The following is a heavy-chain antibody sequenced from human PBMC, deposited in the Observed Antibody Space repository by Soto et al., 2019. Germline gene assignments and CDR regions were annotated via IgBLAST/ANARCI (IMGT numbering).Heavy chain of an antibody. CDR1: GGTFSSYA. D-gene: IGHD5-18*01. Sequence: SVKVSCKASGGTFSSYAISWVRQAPGQGLEWMGGIIPIFGTANYAQKFQGRVTITADESTSTAYMELSSLRSEDTAVYYCARVLMGGYSYGSARHYYGMDVWGQGTTVTVSS. CDR2: IIPIFGTA. V-gene: IGHV1-69*13. CDR3: ARVLMGGYSYGSARHYYGMDV. J-gene: IGHJ6*01.